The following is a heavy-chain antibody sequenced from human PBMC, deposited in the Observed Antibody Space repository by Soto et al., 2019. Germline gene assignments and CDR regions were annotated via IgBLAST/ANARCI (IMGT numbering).Heavy chain of an antibody. J-gene: IGHJ5*02. CDR3: ARYLVAAGGTWT. Sequence: PGGSLRLSCAASGFTFGNYGMHWVRQAPGKGLEWVAVIWYDGSNKYYADSMKGRFTISRDNSKNTLYLQMNSLRVEDTAIYYCARYLVAAGGTWTWGQEALVTVSS. D-gene: IGHD6-13*01. V-gene: IGHV3-33*01. CDR1: GFTFGNYG. CDR2: IWYDGSNK.